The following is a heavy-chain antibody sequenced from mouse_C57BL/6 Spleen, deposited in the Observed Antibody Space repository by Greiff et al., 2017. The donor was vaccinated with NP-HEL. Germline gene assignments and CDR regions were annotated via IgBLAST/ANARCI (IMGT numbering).Heavy chain of an antibody. CDR3: ARAITTVAREDAMDY. CDR1: GFTFSSYA. Sequence: EVQLVESGGGLVKPGGSLKLSCAASGFTFSSYAMSWVRQTPEKRLEWVATISDGGSYTYYPDNVKGRFTISRDNAKNNLYLQMSHLKSEDTAMYYCARAITTVAREDAMDYWGQGTSVTVSS. V-gene: IGHV5-4*01. CDR2: ISDGGSYT. D-gene: IGHD1-1*01. J-gene: IGHJ4*01.